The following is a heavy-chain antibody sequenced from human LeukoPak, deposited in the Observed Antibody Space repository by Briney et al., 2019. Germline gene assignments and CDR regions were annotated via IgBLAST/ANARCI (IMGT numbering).Heavy chain of an antibody. Sequence: GGSLRLSCAASGVTLSSYAMTWVRQAPGKGLEWVANIKQDGSKKSYVDSVKGRFTISRDNAKNSLYLQMNSLRAEDTAIYYCTRVGYIDEGIDYWGQGTLVTVSS. V-gene: IGHV3-7*04. J-gene: IGHJ4*02. D-gene: IGHD5-24*01. CDR1: GVTLSSYA. CDR2: IKQDGSKK. CDR3: TRVGYIDEGIDY.